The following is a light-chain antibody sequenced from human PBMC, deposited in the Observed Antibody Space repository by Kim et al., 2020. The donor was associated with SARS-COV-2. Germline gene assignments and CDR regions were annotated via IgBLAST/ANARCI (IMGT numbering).Light chain of an antibody. CDR1: SSNIGAGYD. CDR2: GNS. J-gene: IGLJ3*02. V-gene: IGLV1-40*01. Sequence: QRVTISCTGSSSNIGAGYDVRWYQQLPGTAPKLRTYGNSNRPSGVPDRFSGSKSGTSASLAITGLQAEDEADYYCQSYDSSLSGSVFGGGTQLTVL. CDR3: QSYDSSLSGSV.